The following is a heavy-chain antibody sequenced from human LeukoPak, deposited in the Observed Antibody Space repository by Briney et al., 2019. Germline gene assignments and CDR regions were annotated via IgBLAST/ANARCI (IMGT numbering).Heavy chain of an antibody. CDR2: INHSGST. J-gene: IGHJ3*02. Sequence: SETLSLTCAVYGGSFSGYYWSWIRQPQGKGLEWIGEINHSGSTNYNPSLKSRVTISVDTSKNQFSMKLSSVTPTDTAVYYCAKVGRIMVRDPRGAFDIWGQGTMVTVSS. CDR1: GGSFSGYY. D-gene: IGHD3-10*01. CDR3: AKVGRIMVRDPRGAFDI. V-gene: IGHV4-34*01.